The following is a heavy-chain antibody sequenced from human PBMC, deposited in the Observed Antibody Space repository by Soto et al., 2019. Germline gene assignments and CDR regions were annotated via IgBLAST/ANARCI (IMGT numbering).Heavy chain of an antibody. V-gene: IGHV1-69*11. D-gene: IGHD3-16*02. Sequence: QVHLVQSGTEVKKPGSSVKVSCKASGGTFSSSGFSWVRQAPGQGLEWMGMIVPSLDTTNYAQKFQARVTITADEFTSTAYMEWRSLRSEDTAVYYCARWPQPRYTADPYAVDVWGQGTRVIVSS. J-gene: IGHJ6*02. CDR1: GGTFSSSG. CDR2: IVPSLDTT. CDR3: ARWPQPRYTADPYAVDV.